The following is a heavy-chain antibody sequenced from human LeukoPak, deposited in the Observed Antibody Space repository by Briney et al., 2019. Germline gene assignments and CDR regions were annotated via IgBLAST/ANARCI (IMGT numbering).Heavy chain of an antibody. Sequence: GGSLRLSCAASGFTFDDYAMHWVRQAPGKGLEWVSGISWNSGSIGYADSVKGRFTISRDNSKNTLYLQMNSLRAEDTAVYYCARDVNSKFLDYYYGMDVWGQGTTVTVSS. V-gene: IGHV3-9*01. CDR1: GFTFDDYA. J-gene: IGHJ6*02. CDR2: ISWNSGSI. D-gene: IGHD2/OR15-2a*01. CDR3: ARDVNSKFLDYYYGMDV.